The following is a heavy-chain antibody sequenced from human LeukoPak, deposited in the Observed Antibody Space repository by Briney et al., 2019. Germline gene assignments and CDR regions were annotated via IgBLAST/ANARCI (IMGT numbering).Heavy chain of an antibody. Sequence: PGRSLRLSCAASGFTFDDYAMHWVRQAPGKGLEWVSGISWNSGSIGYADSVKGRFTISRDNAKNSLYPQMNSLRAEDTALYYCGKGGGGGVGHFQHWGQGTLVTVSS. J-gene: IGHJ1*01. D-gene: IGHD3-16*01. CDR3: GKGGGGGVGHFQH. CDR1: GFTFDDYA. V-gene: IGHV3-9*01. CDR2: ISWNSGSI.